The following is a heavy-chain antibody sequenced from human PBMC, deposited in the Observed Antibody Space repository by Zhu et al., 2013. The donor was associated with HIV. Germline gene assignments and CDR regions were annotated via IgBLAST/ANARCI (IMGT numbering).Heavy chain of an antibody. D-gene: IGHD3-10*01. J-gene: IGHJ4*02. CDR2: INAGNGNT. Sequence: QVQLVQSGAEVKKPGASVKVSCKASGYTFTGYTVHWVRQAPGQRPEWMGWINAGNGNTKFSQRFQDRVALTWDTSASTAYMELSSLRSEDTAVYYCAREISGFAGAGMDYFDYWGPGSPGHRLL. V-gene: IGHV1-3*01. CDR1: GYTFTGYT. CDR3: AREISGFAGAGMDYFDY.